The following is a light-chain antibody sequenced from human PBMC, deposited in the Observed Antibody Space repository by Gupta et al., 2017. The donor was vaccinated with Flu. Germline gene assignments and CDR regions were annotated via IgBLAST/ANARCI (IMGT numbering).Light chain of an antibody. CDR1: RSLQHSNGYNY. CDR3: KQALKIPPP. J-gene: IGKJ1*01. CDR2: LGS. V-gene: IGKV2-28*01. Sequence: MMMPPSPLSLPVPREEPASISCRSRRSLQHSNGYNYLDWYLQKPGQSPKLLIYLGSNRESGVPDRFSGSGSGTDFTLTISSLQAEDVGVYYCKQALKIPPPFGPGTXVEIK.